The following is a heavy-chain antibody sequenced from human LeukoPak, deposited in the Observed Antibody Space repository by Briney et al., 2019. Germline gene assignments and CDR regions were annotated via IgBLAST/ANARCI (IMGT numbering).Heavy chain of an antibody. J-gene: IGHJ5*02. D-gene: IGHD6-25*01. CDR1: GFTVSSNY. CDR2: IYSGGST. V-gene: IGHV3-53*01. Sequence: GGSLRVSCAASGFTVSSNYMSWVRQAQGKGLEGVSVIYSGGSTHYADYVKGRFTISRDNSKNTLYLQMNSLRAEDTAVYYCARSGRGADWFDPWGQGTLVTVSS. CDR3: ARSGRGADWFDP.